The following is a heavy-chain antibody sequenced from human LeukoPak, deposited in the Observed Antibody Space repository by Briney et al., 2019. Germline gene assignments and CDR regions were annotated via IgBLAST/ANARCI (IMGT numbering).Heavy chain of an antibody. CDR3: ATWTGITPY. V-gene: IGHV3-30-3*01. Sequence: PGGPLSPPCTAPGSPSSSYAMPWAGQAPGKGLEWVAVISYDGSNKYYADSVKGRFTISRDNAKNSLFLQMNSLRVEDTAVYYCATWTGITPYWGQGTLVTVSS. J-gene: IGHJ4*02. CDR1: GSPSSSYA. CDR2: ISYDGSNK. D-gene: IGHD1-20*01.